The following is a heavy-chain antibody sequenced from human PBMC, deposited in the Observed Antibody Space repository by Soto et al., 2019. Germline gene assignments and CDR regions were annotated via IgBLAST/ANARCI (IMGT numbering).Heavy chain of an antibody. J-gene: IGHJ5*02. CDR2: ISYDGSNK. Sequence: QVQLVESGGGVVQPGRSLRLSCAASGFTFSSYGMHWVRQAPGKGLEWVAVISYDGSNKYYADSVKGRFTISRDNSKNTLYLQMNSLRAEDTAVYYWAKGATFIVTSWFDPWGQGTLVTVSS. CDR1: GFTFSSYG. D-gene: IGHD3-16*02. CDR3: AKGATFIVTSWFDP. V-gene: IGHV3-30*18.